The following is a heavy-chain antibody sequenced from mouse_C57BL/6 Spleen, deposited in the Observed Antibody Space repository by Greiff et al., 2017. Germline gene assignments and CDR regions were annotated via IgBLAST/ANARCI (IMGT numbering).Heavy chain of an antibody. D-gene: IGHD2-2*01. CDR1: GFSLTSYG. J-gene: IGHJ4*01. Sequence: QVQLKESGPGLVQPSQSLSITCTVSGFSLTSYGVHWVRQSPGKGLEWLGVIWSGGSTDYNAAFISRLSISKDNSKSQVFFKMNSLQADDTAIYYCARETMVTRRRDYYAMDYWGQGTSVTVSS. V-gene: IGHV2-2*01. CDR3: ARETMVTRRRDYYAMDY. CDR2: IWSGGST.